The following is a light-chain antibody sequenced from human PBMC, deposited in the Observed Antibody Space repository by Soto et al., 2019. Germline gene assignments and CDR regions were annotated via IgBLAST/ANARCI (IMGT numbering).Light chain of an antibody. V-gene: IGKV1-5*03. CDR1: ESISTS. J-gene: IGKJ1*01. CDR3: QQYKSFWT. Sequence: IQMTQSPSTLSASVGDRVTITCRATESISTSLAWYQQKPGKAPNLLIYKTSSLKTGVPPRFSGSGSGTDFTLTISNLQPDDFATYYCQQYKSFWTFGQGTKVEIK. CDR2: KTS.